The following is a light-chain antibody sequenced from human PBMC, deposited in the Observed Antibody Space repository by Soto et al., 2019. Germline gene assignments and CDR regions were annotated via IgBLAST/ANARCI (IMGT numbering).Light chain of an antibody. V-gene: IGKV1-27*01. Sequence: MTQSPATVSVSPREGVTITCRASEGISNYLAWYQQKPGKVPKLLIYGASTLQSGVPSRFSGSGSGTDFTLTMSSLQTEDVATYYCQNYNRAPWTFGQVTKVESK. CDR3: QNYNRAPWT. CDR1: EGISNY. CDR2: GAS. J-gene: IGKJ1*01.